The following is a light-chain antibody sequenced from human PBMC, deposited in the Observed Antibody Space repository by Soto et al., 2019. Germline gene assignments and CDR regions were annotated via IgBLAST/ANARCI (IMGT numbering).Light chain of an antibody. CDR1: QSVSSN. V-gene: IGKV3-15*01. CDR2: GAS. J-gene: IGKJ1*01. Sequence: EIVMTQSPATLSVSPGERATLSCRASQSVSSNLAWYQQKPGQAPMLLIYGASTRATSIPARFSGSGSGTEFTLTISSLQSEDFAVYYCQQYNNWPPRWTFGQGTKVDVK. CDR3: QQYNNWPPRWT.